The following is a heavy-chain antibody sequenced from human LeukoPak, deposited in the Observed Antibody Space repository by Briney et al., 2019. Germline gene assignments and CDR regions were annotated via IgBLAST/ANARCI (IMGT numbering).Heavy chain of an antibody. Sequence: ASVKVSCKASGGTFSSYAISWVRQAPGQGLEWMGWISAYNGNTNYAQKLQGRVTMTTDTSTSTAYMELRSLRSDDTAVYYCARDGSSSWYSARNNWFDPWGQGTLVTVSS. CDR3: ARDGSSSWYSARNNWFDP. CDR2: ISAYNGNT. D-gene: IGHD6-13*01. J-gene: IGHJ5*02. CDR1: GGTFSSYA. V-gene: IGHV1-18*01.